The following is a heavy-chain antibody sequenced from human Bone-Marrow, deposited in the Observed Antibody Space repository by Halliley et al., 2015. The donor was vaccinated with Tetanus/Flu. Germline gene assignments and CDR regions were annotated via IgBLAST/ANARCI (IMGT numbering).Heavy chain of an antibody. CDR2: ISNRGST. CDR1: GGSITRGGFY. CDR3: ARVAGDYGAIYFQH. D-gene: IGHD4-17*01. Sequence: TLSLTCAVSGGSITRGGFYWSWIRQPPGKGLEYVGYISNRGSTYYKPSLKSRLTISVDTSENQVSLKLNPVTAADTAVYYCARVAGDYGAIYFQHWGQGTLVTVSS. V-gene: IGHV4-30-4*01. J-gene: IGHJ1*01.